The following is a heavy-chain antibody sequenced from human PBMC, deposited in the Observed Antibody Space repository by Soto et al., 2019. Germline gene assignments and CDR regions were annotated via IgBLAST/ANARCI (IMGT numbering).Heavy chain of an antibody. D-gene: IGHD1-26*01. CDR3: VRDDFGLGIDY. V-gene: IGHV3-74*01. Sequence: GGSLRLSCAASGFTFSTYWMHWVRQAPGKGLTWVSHINSDGTSTTYADSVKGRFTISRDNAKNTLYLQMNSLRADDTAVYYSVRDDFGLGIDYWGLGTLVTVSS. CDR1: GFTFSTYW. CDR2: INSDGTST. J-gene: IGHJ4*02.